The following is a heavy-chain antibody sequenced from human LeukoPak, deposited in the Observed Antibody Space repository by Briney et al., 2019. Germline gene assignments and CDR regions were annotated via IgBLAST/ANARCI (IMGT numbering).Heavy chain of an antibody. J-gene: IGHJ5*02. V-gene: IGHV1-69*13. CDR2: IIPIFGTA. CDR3: ARDPFTMVRGVIGWFDP. D-gene: IGHD3-10*01. CDR1: GGTFSIYA. Sequence: ASVTVSCKASGGTFSIYAISWVRQAPGQGLEWMGGIIPIFGTANYAQKFQGRVTITADESTSTAYVELSSLRSEDTAVYYCARDPFTMVRGVIGWFDPWGQGTLVTVSS.